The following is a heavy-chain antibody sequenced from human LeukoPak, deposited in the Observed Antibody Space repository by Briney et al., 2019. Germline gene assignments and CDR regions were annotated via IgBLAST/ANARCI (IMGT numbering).Heavy chain of an antibody. Sequence: GGSLRLSCAASGFSFSTYWMHWVRQAPGKGLVWLSRINTDGSGTNYADSVKGRFTVSRDNAKSTLYLQMNSLRAEDTAVYFCAGYYYDSRGYFAHDYWGQGTLVIVSS. D-gene: IGHD3-22*01. J-gene: IGHJ4*02. CDR1: GFSFSTYW. CDR3: AGYYYDSRGYFAHDY. CDR2: INTDGSGT. V-gene: IGHV3-74*01.